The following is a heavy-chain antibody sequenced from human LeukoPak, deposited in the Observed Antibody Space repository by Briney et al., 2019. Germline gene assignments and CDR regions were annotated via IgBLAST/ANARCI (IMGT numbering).Heavy chain of an antibody. Sequence: GGSLRLSCAASGFTFTIFGLNWVRQAPGKGPEWVSYIDARSGITYYADSVQGRFTISRDNAKESVFLQMNSLRADDTAVYYCAKDHESDGYPCLDHWGLGTLVTVSS. J-gene: IGHJ4*02. CDR1: GFTFTIFG. V-gene: IGHV3-48*01. D-gene: IGHD3-22*01. CDR3: AKDHESDGYPCLDH. CDR2: IDARSGIT.